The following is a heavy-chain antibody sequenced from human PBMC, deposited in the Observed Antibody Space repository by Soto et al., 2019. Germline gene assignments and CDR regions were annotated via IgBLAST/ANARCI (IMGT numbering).Heavy chain of an antibody. CDR2: ISAYNGNT. J-gene: IGHJ4*02. Sequence: GASVKVSCKASGYTFTNFGISWVRQAPGQGLEWMGWISAYNGNTNYAQNFQGRVTMTTDTSTSTAYMELSSLRSEDTAVYYCARDLGGWPDYWGQGTLVTVSS. V-gene: IGHV1-18*01. CDR1: GYTFTNFG. D-gene: IGHD2-15*01. CDR3: ARDLGGWPDY.